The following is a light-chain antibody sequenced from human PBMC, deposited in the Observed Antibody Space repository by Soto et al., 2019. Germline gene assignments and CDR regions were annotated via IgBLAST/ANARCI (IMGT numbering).Light chain of an antibody. J-gene: IGLJ1*01. Sequence: QSVLTQPASVSGSPGQSITISCTGTSSDIGSYNRVSWYQQPPGTAPKLIIYEVNNRPSGVPDRFSGSKSGNTASLTISGLQAEAEADYYCNSFTTSSPYVFGTGTKLTVL. CDR3: NSFTTSSPYV. V-gene: IGLV2-18*02. CDR1: SSDIGSYNR. CDR2: EVN.